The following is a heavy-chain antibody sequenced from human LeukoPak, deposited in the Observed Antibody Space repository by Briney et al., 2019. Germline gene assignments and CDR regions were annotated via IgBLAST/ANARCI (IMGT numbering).Heavy chain of an antibody. CDR2: ISSGGSTI. Sequence: GGSLRLSCAASGFTFCTYEMNWVRQAPGKGLEWVSYISSGGSTIYYADSVKGRFTISRDNAKSSLFLQMNSLRAEDTAVYYCAPDYYYYGMVVRGQGTTVTVTS. V-gene: IGHV3-48*03. CDR1: GFTFCTYE. CDR3: APDYYYYGMVV. J-gene: IGHJ6*02.